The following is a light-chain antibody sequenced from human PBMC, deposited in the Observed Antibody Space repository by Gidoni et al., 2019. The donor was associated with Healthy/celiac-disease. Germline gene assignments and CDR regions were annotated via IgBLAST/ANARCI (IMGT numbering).Light chain of an antibody. CDR1: SPNIGAGYD. Sequence: HSVLPQPPSLSGAPGQRVTISCTGSSPNIGAGYDVHWYQQLPGTAPKLLIYGNSNRPSGVPDRFSGSKSGTSASLAITGLQAEDEADYYCQSYDSSLSVVFGGGTKLTVL. J-gene: IGLJ2*01. V-gene: IGLV1-40*01. CDR3: QSYDSSLSVV. CDR2: GNS.